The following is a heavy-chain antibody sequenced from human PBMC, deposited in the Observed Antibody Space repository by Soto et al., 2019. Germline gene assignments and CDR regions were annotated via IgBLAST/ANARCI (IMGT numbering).Heavy chain of an antibody. CDR2: ISVSAGRT. D-gene: IGHD2-2*01. J-gene: IGHJ6*02. V-gene: IGHV3-23*01. CDR3: AKVTSARVFYFGLDV. Sequence: VQLLESGGDLVQPGGSLTLSCEASGFTFTSYAMSWVRQAPGKGLELVSIISVSAGRTYYAVSVKGRFTISRDNSKNTLYLHMNSLRAEDTAIYYCAKVTSARVFYFGLDVWGQGTTVTVSS. CDR1: GFTFTSYA.